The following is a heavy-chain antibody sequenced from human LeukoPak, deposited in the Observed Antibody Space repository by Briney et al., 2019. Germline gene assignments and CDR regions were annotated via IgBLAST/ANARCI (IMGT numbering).Heavy chain of an antibody. J-gene: IGHJ4*02. CDR3: ARNPYRGFSYGFDF. Sequence: GGSLRLSCAASGFTFSGYWMHWVRQAPGKGLVWVSSLNEDGSVTSHADSVKGRFTISRDNAKNSLYLQMDSLRVEDTGVFYCARNPYRGFSYGFDFWGQGALVTVSS. V-gene: IGHV3-74*01. D-gene: IGHD5-18*01. CDR1: GFTFSGYW. CDR2: LNEDGSVT.